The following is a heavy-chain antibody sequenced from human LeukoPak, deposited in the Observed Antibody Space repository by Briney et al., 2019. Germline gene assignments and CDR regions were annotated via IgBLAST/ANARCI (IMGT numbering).Heavy chain of an antibody. Sequence: PSETLSLTCAVYGGSFSGYYWSWIRQPPGKGLEWIGEINHSGSTNYNPSLKSRVTISVDTSKNQFSLKLSSVTAADTAVYYCASLTDHCSSTSPSCDGRIAARPWSGYWGQGTLVTVSS. J-gene: IGHJ4*02. V-gene: IGHV4-34*01. CDR1: GGSFSGYY. CDR3: ASLTDHCSSTSPSCDGRIAARPWSGY. D-gene: IGHD2-2*01. CDR2: INHSGST.